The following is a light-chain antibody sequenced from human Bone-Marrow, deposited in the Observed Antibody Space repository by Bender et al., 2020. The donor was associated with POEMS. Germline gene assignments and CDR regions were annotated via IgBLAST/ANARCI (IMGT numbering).Light chain of an antibody. Sequence: QSVLTQPPSVSGAPGQRVTISCIGSSPNTGADYDVYWYQHLPGTAPKLLIYGNNNRPSGVPDRFSGSKSGTSASLAITGLQAEDEADYYCAVWEDSLNGWVFGGGTKLTVL. J-gene: IGLJ3*02. CDR3: AVWEDSLNGWV. V-gene: IGLV1-40*01. CDR2: GNN. CDR1: SPNTGADYD.